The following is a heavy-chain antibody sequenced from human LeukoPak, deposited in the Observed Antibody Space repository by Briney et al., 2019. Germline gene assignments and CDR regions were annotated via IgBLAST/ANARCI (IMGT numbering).Heavy chain of an antibody. Sequence: SETLSLTCTVSGGSISSSSYYWGWIRQSPGKGLEWIGSIYYSGSTYYNPSLKSRVTISVDTSKNQFSLKLSSVTAADTAVYYCAAGTGGGAFDIWGQGTMVTVSS. J-gene: IGHJ3*02. CDR2: IYYSGST. D-gene: IGHD3/OR15-3a*01. CDR3: AAGTGGGAFDI. V-gene: IGHV4-39*01. CDR1: GGSISSSSYY.